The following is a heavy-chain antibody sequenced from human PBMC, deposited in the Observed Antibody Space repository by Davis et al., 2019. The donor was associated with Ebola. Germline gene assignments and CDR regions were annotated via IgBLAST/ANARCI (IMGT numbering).Heavy chain of an antibody. CDR1: GFSFRTYA. V-gene: IGHV3-23*01. D-gene: IGHD1-1*01. Sequence: GESLKISCAASGFSFRTYAMNWVRHAPGKGLEWVSGISDVGGATYYADSVKGRFTISRDNYKNTVYLQMNNLRADDTAVYYCATELNGDAFDVWGRGTMVTVSS. CDR3: ATELNGDAFDV. CDR2: ISDVGGAT. J-gene: IGHJ3*01.